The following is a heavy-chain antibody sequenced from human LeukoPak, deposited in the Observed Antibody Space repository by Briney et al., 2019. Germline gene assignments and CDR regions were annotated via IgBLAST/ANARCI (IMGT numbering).Heavy chain of an antibody. D-gene: IGHD6-13*01. CDR2: TNLNSGNT. CDR3: ASESSSWYANWFES. J-gene: IGHJ5*01. CDR1: GYTFTSYG. V-gene: IGHV1-8*02. Sequence: GASVNLSCKASGYTFTSYGISWVRQPTGPGLELKGWTNLNSGNTGYAQKFQGRVTMTRNTSISTAYMELSSLRSEDTAVYYCASESSSWYANWFESWGQGTLVTVSS.